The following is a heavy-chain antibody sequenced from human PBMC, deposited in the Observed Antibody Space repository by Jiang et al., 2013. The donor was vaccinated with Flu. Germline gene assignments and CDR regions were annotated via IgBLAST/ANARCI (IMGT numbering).Heavy chain of an antibody. D-gene: IGHD4-11*01. J-gene: IGHJ4*02. Sequence: GAEVKKPGASVKVSCKVSGYTLTELSMHWVRQAPGKGLEWMGGFDPDESVTIYAQKFQGRVTMTEDTSADTAYMELSSLRSEDTAVYYCAKEGRDYSAAWSFDYWGQGTLVTVSS. V-gene: IGHV1-24*01. CDR2: FDPDESVT. CDR3: AKEGRDYSAAWSFDY. CDR1: GYTLTELS.